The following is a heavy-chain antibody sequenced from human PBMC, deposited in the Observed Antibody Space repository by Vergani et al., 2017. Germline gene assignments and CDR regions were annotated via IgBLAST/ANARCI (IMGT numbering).Heavy chain of an antibody. Sequence: QVQLQESGPGLVKPSQTLSLTCTVSGGSISSGGYYWSWIRQHPGKGLEWIGYIYYSGSTYYNPSLKSRVTISVDTSKNQFSLKLSSVTAAGTAVYYCASTARYSRSSGWCDPWGEGTLVTVSS. D-gene: IGHD6-6*01. V-gene: IGHV4-31*03. CDR3: ASTARYSRSSGWCDP. CDR2: IYYSGST. J-gene: IGHJ5*02. CDR1: GGSISSGGYY.